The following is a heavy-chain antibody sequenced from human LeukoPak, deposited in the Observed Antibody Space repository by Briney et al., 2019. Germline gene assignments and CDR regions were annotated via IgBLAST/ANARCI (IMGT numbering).Heavy chain of an antibody. J-gene: IGHJ6*02. V-gene: IGHV6-1*01. CDR3: AREKVVIAATHYYGMDV. CDR2: TYYRSKWYN. CDR1: GDRVSTNTAA. Sequence: SQTLSLTCAISGDRVSTNTAAWSWIRQSPSRGLEWLVRTYYRSKWYNYYAGSVKSRIIFNPDTSKNQFSLQLNSVTPEDTAVYYCAREKVVIAATHYYGMDVWGQGTTVTVSS. D-gene: IGHD2-15*01.